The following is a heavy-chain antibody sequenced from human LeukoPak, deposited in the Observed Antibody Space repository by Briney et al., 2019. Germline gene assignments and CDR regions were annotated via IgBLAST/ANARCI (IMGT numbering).Heavy chain of an antibody. CDR2: IYYSGST. CDR1: GDSISSYY. Sequence: SETLSLTCTVSGDSISSYYWSWIRQPPGKGLEWIGYIYYSGSTNYSPSLKSRVTISVDTSKNQFSLKLSSVTAADTAVYYCARDARGYSYGPFDYWGQGTLVTVSS. D-gene: IGHD5-18*01. V-gene: IGHV4-59*01. J-gene: IGHJ4*02. CDR3: ARDARGYSYGPFDY.